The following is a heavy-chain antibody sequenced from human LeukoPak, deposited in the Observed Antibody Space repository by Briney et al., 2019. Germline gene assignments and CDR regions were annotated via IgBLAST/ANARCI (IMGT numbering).Heavy chain of an antibody. D-gene: IGHD2-15*01. Sequence: GGSLRLSCAASGFTFSSYAMSWVRQAPGKGLEWVSAISGSGGSTYYADSVKGRFTISRDNAKNSVYLQMNSLRADDTAIYYCARGPGYCSGGSCYSWFDSWGQGTLVTVSS. CDR1: GFTFSSYA. CDR2: ISGSGGST. J-gene: IGHJ5*01. CDR3: ARGPGYCSGGSCYSWFDS. V-gene: IGHV3-23*01.